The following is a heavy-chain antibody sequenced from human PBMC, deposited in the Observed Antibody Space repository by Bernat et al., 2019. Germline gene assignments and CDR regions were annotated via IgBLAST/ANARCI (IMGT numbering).Heavy chain of an antibody. CDR1: GFTFDEYA. CDR3: AKDMYHYYGSTRGLDY. Sequence: EVQMVESGGGVVQPGGSLRLSCAASGFTFDEYAMYWVRQAPGKGLEWVSVISGDGGTTYYADSVKGRFTISRDNSKDSLFLQMNTLRTEDTAFYYCAKDMYHYYGSTRGLDYWGQGTLVTVSS. J-gene: IGHJ4*02. V-gene: IGHV3-43*02. CDR2: ISGDGGTT. D-gene: IGHD3-22*01.